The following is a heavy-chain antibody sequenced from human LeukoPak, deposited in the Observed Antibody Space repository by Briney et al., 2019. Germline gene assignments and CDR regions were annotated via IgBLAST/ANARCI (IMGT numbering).Heavy chain of an antibody. CDR3: VRDATLIPGTVYFDY. D-gene: IGHD2-15*01. CDR2: INTDSSSI. Sequence: QPGGSLRLSCAASGFTFNIYEMNWVRQAPGKGLEWISHINTDSSSIHYADSMKGRFTISRDNAKNSLYLQTNNLRGEDTAIYYCVRDATLIPGTVYFDYWDQGTLVTVSS. CDR1: GFTFNIYE. J-gene: IGHJ4*02. V-gene: IGHV3-48*03.